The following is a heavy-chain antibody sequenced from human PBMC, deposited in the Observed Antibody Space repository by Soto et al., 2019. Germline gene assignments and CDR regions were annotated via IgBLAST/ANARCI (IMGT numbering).Heavy chain of an antibody. V-gene: IGHV5-51*01. CDR1: GYSFISHW. Sequence: GESLKISCKGSGYSFISHWIGWVRQMPGKGLEWMGIIYPGDSDIRYSPSFQGQVTISADKSINTAYLQWSSLKAADTAMYYCARSRWRGTFDAYDVWGQGTMVTVS. CDR2: IYPGDSDI. D-gene: IGHD1-26*01. CDR3: ARSRWRGTFDAYDV. J-gene: IGHJ3*01.